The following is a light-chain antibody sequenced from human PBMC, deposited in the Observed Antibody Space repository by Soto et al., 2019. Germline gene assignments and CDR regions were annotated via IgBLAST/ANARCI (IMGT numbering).Light chain of an antibody. CDR1: QRVSARY. CDR2: GAS. CDR3: QQYNKWPLT. J-gene: IGKJ1*01. V-gene: IGKV3-15*01. Sequence: IVLTQSPGTLSLYPLDRATLSCMASQRVSARYLAWYQQTPGQAPRLLIYGASTRATGIPVRFSGSASGTEFTLTISSLQSEDFTVYYCQQYNKWPLTFGQGTKVDIK.